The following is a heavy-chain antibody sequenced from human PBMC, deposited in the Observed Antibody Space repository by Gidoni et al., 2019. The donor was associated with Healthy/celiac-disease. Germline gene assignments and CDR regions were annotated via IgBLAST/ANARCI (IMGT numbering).Heavy chain of an antibody. Sequence: EVQLVESGGGLVQPGGSLRLSCSASGFTFSSYAMHWVRQAPGKGLEYVSAISSNGGSTYYADSVKGRFTISRDNSKNTLYLQMSSLRAEDTAVYYCVKGVVTMVRGALDYWGQGTLVTVSS. J-gene: IGHJ4*02. CDR2: ISSNGGST. D-gene: IGHD3-10*01. CDR1: GFTFSSYA. CDR3: VKGVVTMVRGALDY. V-gene: IGHV3-64D*06.